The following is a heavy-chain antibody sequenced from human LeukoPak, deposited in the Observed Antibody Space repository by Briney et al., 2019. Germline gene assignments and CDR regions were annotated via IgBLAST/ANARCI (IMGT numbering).Heavy chain of an antibody. CDR1: GYTFTSYY. D-gene: IGHD2-15*01. Sequence: ASVTVSCKASGYTFTSYYMHWVRQATGQGLEWMGWMNPNSGNTGYAQKFQGRVTMTRNTSISTAYMELSSLRSEDTAVYYCASIVVVAAIDAFDIWGQGTMVTVSS. V-gene: IGHV1-8*02. CDR3: ASIVVVAAIDAFDI. CDR2: MNPNSGNT. J-gene: IGHJ3*02.